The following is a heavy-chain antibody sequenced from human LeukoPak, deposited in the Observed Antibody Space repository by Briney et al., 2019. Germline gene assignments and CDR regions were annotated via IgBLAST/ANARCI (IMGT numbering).Heavy chain of an antibody. D-gene: IGHD4-17*01. CDR1: GFTFSNYA. CDR2: ISGSSGLT. V-gene: IGHV3-23*01. CDR3: ARRGESANYGDYRFDY. Sequence: GGSLRLSSAASGFTFSNYAMSWVRQAPGRGLEWVSAISGSSGLTYYADSVKGRFTISRDNSKNTLYLQMNSLRAEDTAVYYCARRGESANYGDYRFDYWGQGTLVTVSS. J-gene: IGHJ4*02.